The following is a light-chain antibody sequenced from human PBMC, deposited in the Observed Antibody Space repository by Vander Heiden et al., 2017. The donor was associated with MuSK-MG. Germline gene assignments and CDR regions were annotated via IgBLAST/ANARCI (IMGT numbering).Light chain of an antibody. Sequence: VLTQSPRTLSLSPGERATLSCRASQSVSSSYLAWYQQKPGQAPRLLIDGASSRATGIPDRFSGSGSGTDFTLTISRLEPEDFAVYYCQQYGSSPLTFGGGTKVEIK. CDR1: QSVSSSY. V-gene: IGKV3-20*01. CDR3: QQYGSSPLT. CDR2: GAS. J-gene: IGKJ4*01.